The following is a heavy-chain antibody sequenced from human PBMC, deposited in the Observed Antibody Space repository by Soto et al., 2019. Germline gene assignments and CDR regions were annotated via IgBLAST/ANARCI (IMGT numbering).Heavy chain of an antibody. V-gene: IGHV1-69*12. D-gene: IGHD1-26*01. CDR2: IIPIFGTA. CDR1: GGTFSSYA. CDR3: ARETPGWEQHRYYYYGMDV. J-gene: IGHJ6*02. Sequence: QVQLVQSGAEVKKPGSSVKVSCKASGGTFSSYAISWVRQAPGQGLEWMGGIIPIFGTANYAQKFQGRVTITADESTSAAYMELSSMRSEDTAVYYCARETPGWEQHRYYYYGMDVWGQGTTVTVSS.